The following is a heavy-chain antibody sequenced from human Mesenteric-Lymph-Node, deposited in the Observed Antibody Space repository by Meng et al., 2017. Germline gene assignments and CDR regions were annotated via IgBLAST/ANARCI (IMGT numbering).Heavy chain of an antibody. V-gene: IGHV1-2*02. CDR3: ARVGSGSTYYYGMDV. CDR2: INPNSGGT. D-gene: IGHD3-10*01. J-gene: IGHJ6*02. Sequence: ASVKVSCKASGYTFTGYYMHWVRQAPGQGLEWMGWINPNSGGTNYEQKSQGRVTMTRDTSISTAYMELSRLRSDDTAVYYCARVGSGSTYYYGMDVWGQGTTVTVSS. CDR1: GYTFTGYY.